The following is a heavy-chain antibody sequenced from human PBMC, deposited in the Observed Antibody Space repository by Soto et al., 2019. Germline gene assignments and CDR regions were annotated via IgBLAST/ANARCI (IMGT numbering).Heavy chain of an antibody. CDR3: ARFIYYYDTSGHGMWFAP. CDR2: FYYRGDT. CDR1: CDSIHNHW. J-gene: IGHJ5*02. Sequence: SETLSLTCTVSCDSIHNHWWSWIRQPPGQALEWIGYFYYRGDTNYNPSLRSRATISGDMSKNQLFLRLTSVTAADTAVYYCARFIYYYDTSGHGMWFAPWGQGTLVTVSS. D-gene: IGHD3-22*01. V-gene: IGHV4-59*11.